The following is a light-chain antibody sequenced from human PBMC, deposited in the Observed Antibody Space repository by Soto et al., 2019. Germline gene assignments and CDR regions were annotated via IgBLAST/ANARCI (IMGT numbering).Light chain of an antibody. CDR1: QSVRSTS. J-gene: IGKJ5*01. CDR3: QLYSSSPPIT. V-gene: IGKV3-20*01. Sequence: EIVLTQSPGTLSLSPGERATLSCRASQSVRSTSLAWYQQKPGQPPRLLIFGASRRATGIPERFSGSGSGTDFTLTISRLEPEDFAVYYCQLYSSSPPITFGQGTRLENK. CDR2: GAS.